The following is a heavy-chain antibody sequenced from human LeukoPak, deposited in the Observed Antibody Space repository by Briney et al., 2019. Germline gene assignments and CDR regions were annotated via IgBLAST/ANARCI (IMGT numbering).Heavy chain of an antibody. CDR1: GYTFTGYY. Sequence: ASVKVPCKASGYTFTGYYMHWVRQAPGQGLEWMGWINPNSGGTNYAQKFQGRVTMTRDTSISTAYMELSRLRSDDTAVYCCARDTRGTTTGLGLAYWGQGTLVTVSS. D-gene: IGHD1-7*01. V-gene: IGHV1-2*02. CDR2: INPNSGGT. J-gene: IGHJ4*02. CDR3: ARDTRGTTTGLGLAY.